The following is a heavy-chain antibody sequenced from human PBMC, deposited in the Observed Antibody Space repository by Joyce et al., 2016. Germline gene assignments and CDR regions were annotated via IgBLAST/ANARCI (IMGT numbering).Heavy chain of an antibody. J-gene: IGHJ6*02. CDR1: GSTFSSSS. CDR3: ARGGISYYYAMDV. V-gene: IGHV3-21*01. Sequence: QLVESGGGVVKPGGSLRLSCEASGSTFSSSSMRWFRQAPGKGLEWVAAISGTSYYIFHAETGRGRFTVSRDNAKKTLYLQMNSLRAEDSAVFYCARGGISYYYAMDVWGQGTTVTVSS. CDR2: ISGTSYYI. D-gene: IGHD3-16*01.